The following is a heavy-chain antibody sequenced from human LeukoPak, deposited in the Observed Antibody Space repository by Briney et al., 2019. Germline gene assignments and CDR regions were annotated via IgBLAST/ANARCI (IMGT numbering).Heavy chain of an antibody. J-gene: IGHJ4*02. Sequence: PSETLSLTCAVSGVSISTYYWSWIRQPPGKGLEWIGYIYYGGNMYYSGNTNYKPSLKSRVTISIATSKTQFSLKLNSVTAAATAVYYCARAGGGWSFDYWGQGTLVTVSS. CDR3: ARAGGGWSFDY. CDR2: IYYGGNMYYSGNT. V-gene: IGHV4-59*01. CDR1: GVSISTYY. D-gene: IGHD6-19*01.